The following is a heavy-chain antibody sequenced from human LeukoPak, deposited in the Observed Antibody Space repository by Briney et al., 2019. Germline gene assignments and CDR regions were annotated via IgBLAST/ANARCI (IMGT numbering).Heavy chain of an antibody. V-gene: IGHV3-66*01. D-gene: IGHD6-13*01. J-gene: IGHJ3*02. Sequence: PGGSLRLSCAASGFTVSSNYMSWVRQAPGKGLEWVSVIYSGGSTYYADSVKGRFTISRDNSKNTLYLQMNSLRAEDTAVYYCASGSIAATGDAFDIWGQGTMVTVSS. CDR1: GFTVSSNY. CDR2: IYSGGST. CDR3: ASGSIAATGDAFDI.